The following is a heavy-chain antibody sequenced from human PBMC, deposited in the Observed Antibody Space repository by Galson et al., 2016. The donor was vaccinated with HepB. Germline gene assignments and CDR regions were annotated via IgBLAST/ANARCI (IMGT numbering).Heavy chain of an antibody. Sequence: SLRLSCAASGFTFDHYAMHWVRQAPGKGLEWVSGLTWNSGTIAYADSVRGRFNISRDNAKKNLYLHMSSLRPDDTAFYYCARVRPGYNSSSYDYWGQGTPVTVSS. V-gene: IGHV3-9*01. CDR1: GFTFDHYA. D-gene: IGHD5-12*01. J-gene: IGHJ4*02. CDR2: LTWNSGTI. CDR3: ARVRPGYNSSSYDY.